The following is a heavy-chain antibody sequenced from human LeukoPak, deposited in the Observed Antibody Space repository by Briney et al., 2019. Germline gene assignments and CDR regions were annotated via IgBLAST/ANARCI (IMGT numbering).Heavy chain of an antibody. Sequence: GASVKVSCKASGYTFTDYYMHWVRQAPGQGLEWMGWINPNSGGTNYAQKFQGRVTMTRDTSISTAYMELSRLRSDDTAVYYCARVFSGTTGTGAFDIWGQGTMVTVSS. CDR3: ARVFSGTTGTGAFDI. V-gene: IGHV1-2*02. CDR2: INPNSGGT. CDR1: GYTFTDYY. D-gene: IGHD1-1*01. J-gene: IGHJ3*02.